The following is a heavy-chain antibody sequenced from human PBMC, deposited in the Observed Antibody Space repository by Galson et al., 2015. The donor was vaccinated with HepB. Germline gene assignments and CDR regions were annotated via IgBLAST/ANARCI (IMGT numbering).Heavy chain of an antibody. Sequence: SLRLSCAASGFPFSSYGMHWVRQAPGKGLEWVAFIRYDESDKYYADSVKGRFTISRDNSNNTLYVQRNSLRPEDPAVYYCSKDNKIVGTHPDAFDIWGQGTMVTVSS. CDR2: IRYDESDK. V-gene: IGHV3-30*02. CDR1: GFPFSSYG. CDR3: SKDNKIVGTHPDAFDI. D-gene: IGHD1/OR15-1a*01. J-gene: IGHJ3*02.